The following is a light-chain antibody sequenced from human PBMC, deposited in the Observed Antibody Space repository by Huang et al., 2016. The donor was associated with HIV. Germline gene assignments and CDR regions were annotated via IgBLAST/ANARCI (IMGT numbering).Light chain of an antibody. CDR2: AAS. V-gene: IGKV1-39*01. Sequence: DIQMTQSPSSLSASIGDRVTMSCRASQTVDMYLNWYQQTPGRAPKLLIYAASNLQSYVSSRCSGTGSGTNFTLTISSLQPEDFVIYFCQQTYNVPRTFGQGTALEIK. CDR1: QTVDMY. J-gene: IGKJ2*01. CDR3: QQTYNVPRT.